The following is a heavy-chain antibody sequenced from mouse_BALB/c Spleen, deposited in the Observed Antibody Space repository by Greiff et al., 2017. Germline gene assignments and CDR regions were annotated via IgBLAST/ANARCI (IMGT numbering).Heavy chain of an antibody. V-gene: IGHV5-6-5*01. D-gene: IGHD3-3*01. CDR3: VRGRACYAMDY. CDR1: GFTFSSYA. J-gene: IGHJ4*01. Sequence: EVKVEESGGGLVKPGGSLKLSCAASGFTFSSYAMSWVRQTPEKRLEWVASISSGGSTYYPDSVKGRFTISRDNTRNIPYMQMSSLWSGDTAMYYCVRGRACYAMDYWGQGTSVTVSS. CDR2: ISSGGST.